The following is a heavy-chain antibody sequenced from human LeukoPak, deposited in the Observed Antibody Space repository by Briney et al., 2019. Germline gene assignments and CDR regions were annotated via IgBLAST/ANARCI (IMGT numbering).Heavy chain of an antibody. J-gene: IGHJ4*02. CDR2: IYYSGST. Sequence: SETLSLTCTVSGGSISSGGYYWSWIRQHPGKGLEWIGYIYYSGSTYYNPSLKSRVTISVDTSKNQFSLKLSSVTAADTAVYYCARGLAKGRTYYDFWSGYSIYYYFDYWGQGTLVTVSS. CDR3: ARGLAKGRTYYDFWSGYSIYYYFDY. V-gene: IGHV4-31*03. D-gene: IGHD3-3*01. CDR1: GGSISSGGYY.